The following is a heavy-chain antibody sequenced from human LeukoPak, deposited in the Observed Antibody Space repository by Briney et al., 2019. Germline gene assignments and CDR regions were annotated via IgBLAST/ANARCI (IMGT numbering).Heavy chain of an antibody. Sequence: PSETLSLTCTVSGGSISSYYWSWIRQPPGKGLEWIGYIYYSGSTNCNPSLKSRVTISVDTSKNQFSLKLSSVTAADTAVYYCARQVVVPAAPTHFDYWGQGTLVTVSS. V-gene: IGHV4-59*08. D-gene: IGHD2-2*01. J-gene: IGHJ4*02. CDR2: IYYSGST. CDR1: GGSISSYY. CDR3: ARQVVVPAAPTHFDY.